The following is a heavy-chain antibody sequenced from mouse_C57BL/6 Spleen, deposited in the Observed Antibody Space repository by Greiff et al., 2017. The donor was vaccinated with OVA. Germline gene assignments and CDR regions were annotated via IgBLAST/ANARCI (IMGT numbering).Heavy chain of an antibody. J-gene: IGHJ4*01. CDR1: GYTFTDYE. CDR3: TRGGKWAMDD. V-gene: IGHV1-15*01. CDR2: IDPAHGGT. Sequence: QVQLQQSGAELVRPGASVTLSCKASGYTFTDYEMPWVTQTPVHGLEWIGPIDPAHGGTAYNQKFKGKAILTADKSSSTAYMELRSLTSEDSAVYYCTRGGKWAMDDWGQGTSVTVSS.